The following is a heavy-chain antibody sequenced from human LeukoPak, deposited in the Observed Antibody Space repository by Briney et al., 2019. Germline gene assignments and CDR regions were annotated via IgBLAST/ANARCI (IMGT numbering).Heavy chain of an antibody. CDR1: GFTLSSYG. Sequence: GRSLRLSCAASGFTLSSYGMHWVRQAPGKGLEWVAVISYDGSNKYYADSVKGRFTISRDNSKNTLYLQMNSLRAEDTAVYYCAKDLLYGDYPSSGMDVWGQGTTVTVSS. J-gene: IGHJ6*02. CDR2: ISYDGSNK. V-gene: IGHV3-30*18. CDR3: AKDLLYGDYPSSGMDV. D-gene: IGHD4-17*01.